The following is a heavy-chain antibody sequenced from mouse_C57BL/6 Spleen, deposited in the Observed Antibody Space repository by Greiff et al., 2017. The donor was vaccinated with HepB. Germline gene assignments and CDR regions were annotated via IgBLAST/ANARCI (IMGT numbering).Heavy chain of an antibody. V-gene: IGHV3-8*01. CDR2: ISYSGST. J-gene: IGHJ4*01. CDR3: ARLGDGYYYAMDY. CDR1: GYSITSDY. D-gene: IGHD2-3*01. Sequence: DVKLQESGPGLAKPSQPLSLTCSVTGYSITSDYWNWIRKFPGNKLEYMGYISYSGSTYYNPSLKSRISITRDTSKNQYYLQLNSVTTEDTATYYCARLGDGYYYAMDYWGQGTSVTVSS.